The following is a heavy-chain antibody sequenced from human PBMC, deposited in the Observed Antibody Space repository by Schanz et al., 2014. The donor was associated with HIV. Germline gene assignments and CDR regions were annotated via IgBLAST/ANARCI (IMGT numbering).Heavy chain of an antibody. CDR3: ARGARYGMDV. CDR1: GYTFISYG. J-gene: IGHJ6*02. Sequence: QVQLVQSGTEVKKPGASVKVSCKASGYTFISYGISWVRQAPGQGLEWMGWINTEDGDTQYFHKLQGRVTMTTDTSTTTAYMELRSLRSDDTAVYYCARGARYGMDVWGQGTTVTVSS. V-gene: IGHV1-18*01. CDR2: INTEDGDT.